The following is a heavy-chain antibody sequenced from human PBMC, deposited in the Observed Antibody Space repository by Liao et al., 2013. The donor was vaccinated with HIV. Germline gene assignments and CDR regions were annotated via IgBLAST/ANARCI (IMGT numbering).Heavy chain of an antibody. CDR1: GGSISSGY. V-gene: IGHV4-59*01. Sequence: QVQLQESGPGLVKPSQTLSLTCTVSGGSISSGYWTWIRQAPGKGPEWIGYIYHTGSTNYNPSFQSRITISVDTSKKHFSLKLTSVTAADTAVYYCARWFGNNYGIDSWGRGNPSVTVSS. CDR3: ARWFGNNYGIDS. D-gene: IGHD5-24*01. CDR2: IYHTGST. J-gene: IGHJ4*02.